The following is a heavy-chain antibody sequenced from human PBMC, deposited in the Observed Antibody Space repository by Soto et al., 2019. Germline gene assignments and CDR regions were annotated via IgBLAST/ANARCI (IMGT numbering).Heavy chain of an antibody. Sequence: SGFTFSSYAMSWVRQGPGKELEWVSAISGSGGSTYYADSVKGRFTISRDNSKNTLYLQMNSLRAEDTAVYYCAKDQSYCSGGSCYPDAFDIWGQGTMVTV. CDR2: ISGSGGST. J-gene: IGHJ3*02. CDR3: AKDQSYCSGGSCYPDAFDI. V-gene: IGHV3-23*01. D-gene: IGHD2-15*01. CDR1: GFTFSSYA.